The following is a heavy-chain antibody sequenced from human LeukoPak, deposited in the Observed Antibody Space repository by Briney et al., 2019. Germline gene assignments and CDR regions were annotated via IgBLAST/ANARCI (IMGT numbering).Heavy chain of an antibody. D-gene: IGHD5-24*01. V-gene: IGHV3-7*01. J-gene: IGHJ4*02. Sequence: GGPLRLSCAVSGLRFGSFWMSWVRQAPGKGLEWVANINQDGSEKYFVDSVRGRFTISRDNSKNSLHLQMNTLRAEDTAVYYCARERDGRFFDYWGQGTLVTVSP. CDR2: INQDGSEK. CDR1: GLRFGSFW. CDR3: ARERDGRFFDY.